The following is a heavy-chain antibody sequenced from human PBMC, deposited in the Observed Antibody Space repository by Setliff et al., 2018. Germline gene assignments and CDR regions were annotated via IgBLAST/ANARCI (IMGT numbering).Heavy chain of an antibody. Sequence: SETLSLTCTVTGGSINSGPYYWTWIRQSAGKGLEWLGQIYSKGSMNYNPSLKSRVTISADSSKSQFFLRLTSVTAADTAIFYCARGDSSGNKYPVLDYWGQGTLVTVSS. V-gene: IGHV4-61*09. CDR1: GGSINSGPYY. CDR3: ARGDSSGNKYPVLDY. CDR2: IYSKGSM. D-gene: IGHD5-18*01. J-gene: IGHJ4*02.